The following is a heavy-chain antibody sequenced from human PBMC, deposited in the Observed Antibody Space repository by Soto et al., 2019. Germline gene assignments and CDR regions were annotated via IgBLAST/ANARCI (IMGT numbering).Heavy chain of an antibody. D-gene: IGHD3-16*02. CDR3: ARVNDYVWGSYRYNWFDP. Sequence: SVKVSCKASGGTFSSYAISWVRQAPGQGLEWMGGIIPIFGTANYAQKFQGRVTITADESTSTAYMELSSLRSEDTAVYYCARVNDYVWGSYRYNWFDPWGQGTLVTVSS. CDR2: IIPIFGTA. CDR1: GGTFSSYA. V-gene: IGHV1-69*13. J-gene: IGHJ5*02.